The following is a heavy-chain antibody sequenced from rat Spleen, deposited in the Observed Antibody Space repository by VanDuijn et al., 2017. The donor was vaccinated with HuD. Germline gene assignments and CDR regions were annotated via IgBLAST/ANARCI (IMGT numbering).Heavy chain of an antibody. CDR3: ARLGNSGFGNWFAY. J-gene: IGHJ3*01. V-gene: IGHV5-29*01. CDR2: IRYDGNNT. CDR1: GFTFSNYG. Sequence: EVQLVESGGGLVQPGRSMKVSCAASGFTFSNYGMAWVRQAPTKGLEWVATIRYDGNNTYYGDSVKSRFTISRDNAESTLSLQMDSLRSEDSATYYCARLGNSGFGNWFAYWGQGTLVTVSS. D-gene: IGHD4-4*01.